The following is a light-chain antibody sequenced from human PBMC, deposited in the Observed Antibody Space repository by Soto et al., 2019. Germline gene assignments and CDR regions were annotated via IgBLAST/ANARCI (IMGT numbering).Light chain of an antibody. Sequence: AIRMTQSPYSLSASTGDRVTITCRASQGISSYLAWYQQKPGKAPKLLIYAASTLQSGVPSRFSGSGSGTDFTLTISCLHSEDFATDYCQQYYSYPSITFGQGTRLEIK. J-gene: IGKJ5*01. CDR2: AAS. CDR1: QGISSY. CDR3: QQYYSYPSIT. V-gene: IGKV1-8*01.